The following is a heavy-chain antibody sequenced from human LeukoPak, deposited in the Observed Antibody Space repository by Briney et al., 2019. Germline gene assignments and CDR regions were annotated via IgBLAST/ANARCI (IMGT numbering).Heavy chain of an antibody. CDR2: MNPNSGNT. CDR1: GYTFTSYD. D-gene: IGHD2-15*01. Sequence: ASVKVSCKASGYTFTSYDINWVRQATGQGLEWMGWMNPNSGNTGYAQKFQGRVTMTRNTSISTAYMELSSLRSDDTAVYYCAREGEDSEDTNWFDPWGQGTLVTVSS. CDR3: AREGEDSEDTNWFDP. V-gene: IGHV1-8*01. J-gene: IGHJ5*02.